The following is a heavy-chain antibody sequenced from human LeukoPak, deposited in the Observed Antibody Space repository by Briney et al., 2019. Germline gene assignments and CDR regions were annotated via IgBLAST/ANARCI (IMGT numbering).Heavy chain of an antibody. J-gene: IGHJ6*03. CDR1: RFTFNNYW. CDR3: ARGPGSTYYNFWSGYANYMDV. CDR2: IKEDGSEK. Sequence: GGSLRLSCAASRFTFNNYWMSWVRQAPGKGLEWVAHIKEDGSEKYYVDSVKGRFTISRDNAKNSLYLQMNSLRAEDTAVYYCARGPGSTYYNFWSGYANYMDVWGKGTTVTVSS. V-gene: IGHV3-7*01. D-gene: IGHD3-3*01.